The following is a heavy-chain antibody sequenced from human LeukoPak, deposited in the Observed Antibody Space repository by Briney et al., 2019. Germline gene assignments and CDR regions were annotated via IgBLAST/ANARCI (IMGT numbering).Heavy chain of an antibody. Sequence: GGSLRLSCAASGFTFSSYAMSWVRQAPGKGLEWVSAISGSGGSTYYADSVKGRFTISRDNSKNTLYLQMNSLRAEDTAVYYCTKDRGGSSGWYYFDYWGQGTLVTVSS. CDR2: ISGSGGST. J-gene: IGHJ4*02. D-gene: IGHD6-19*01. CDR3: TKDRGGSSGWYYFDY. CDR1: GFTFSSYA. V-gene: IGHV3-23*01.